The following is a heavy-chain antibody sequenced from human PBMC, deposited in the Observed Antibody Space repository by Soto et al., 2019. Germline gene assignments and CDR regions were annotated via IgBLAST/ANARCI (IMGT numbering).Heavy chain of an antibody. D-gene: IGHD6-19*01. J-gene: IGHJ4*02. V-gene: IGHV4-31*03. CDR3: ARESGEGDSSIDY. CDR1: GGSISSGGYY. CDR2: IYYSGST. Sequence: SETLSLTCTVSGGSISSGGYYWSWIRQHPGKGLEWIGYIYYSGSTYYKSSLKSRVTISVDTSKNQFSLKLSSVTAADTAVYYCARESGEGDSSIDYWGQGTLVTVSS.